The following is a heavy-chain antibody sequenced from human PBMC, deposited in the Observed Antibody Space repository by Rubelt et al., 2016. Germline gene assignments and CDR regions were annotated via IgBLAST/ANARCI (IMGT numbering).Heavy chain of an antibody. J-gene: IGHJ5*02. CDR1: ELTSLTPSGFW. D-gene: IGHD3-10*01. CDR2: ISGSGGGT. V-gene: IGHV3-23*01. Sequence: DSRGGLAQPGGSLRLSCAASELTSLTPSGFWMHWVRQAPGMGLEWGSAISGSGGGTYYADSGKGRITISRDNSKNTLYLQMNSLRAEDTAVNYCAKDGARSNWFDPWGQGTLVTVSS. CDR3: AKDGARSNWFDP.